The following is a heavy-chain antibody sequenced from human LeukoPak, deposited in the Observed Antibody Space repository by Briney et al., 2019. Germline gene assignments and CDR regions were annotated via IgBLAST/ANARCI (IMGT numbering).Heavy chain of an antibody. CDR2: INYSGNI. Sequence: KASETLSLTCTVSGGSISSVSYYWGWIRQPPGKGLEWIGSINYSGNIYYAPSLKSRVTMSIDTSKNQFSLKMTSVTAADTAVYYCVRDANGIWPVDPWGQGTLVTVSS. CDR1: GGSISSVSYY. V-gene: IGHV4-39*07. J-gene: IGHJ5*02. D-gene: IGHD1-1*01. CDR3: VRDANGIWPVDP.